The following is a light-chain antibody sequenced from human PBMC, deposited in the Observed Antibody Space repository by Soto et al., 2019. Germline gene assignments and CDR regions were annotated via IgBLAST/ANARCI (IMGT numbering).Light chain of an antibody. CDR1: QSVSIK. J-gene: IGKJ5*01. Sequence: EIVMTQSPATLSVSPGERATLSCRASQSVSIKLAWYQQKPGQAPRLLIYGASIRATDIPARFSGSRSGTDFTLTISSLEPEDFGVYFCHQRNKFGQGTRLEIK. CDR3: HQRNK. CDR2: GAS. V-gene: IGKV3D-15*01.